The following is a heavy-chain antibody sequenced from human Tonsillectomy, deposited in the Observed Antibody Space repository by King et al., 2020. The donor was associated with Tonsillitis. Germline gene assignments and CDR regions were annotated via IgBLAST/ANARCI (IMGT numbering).Heavy chain of an antibody. J-gene: IGHJ4*01. V-gene: IGHV4-34*01. CDR2: VNHRGST. Sequence: VQLQQWGAGLLKPSETLSLTCDVSGGSFSGFFWNWIRQTPGKGLEWIGEVNHRGSTNYNPSLESRVTISADTSKTQFSLRLKSVTAADTAVYYCARRWPYCNSDTCNNLDFWGPGTLVTVSS. CDR1: GGSFSGFF. CDR3: ARRWPYCNSDTCNNLDF. D-gene: IGHD4-11*01.